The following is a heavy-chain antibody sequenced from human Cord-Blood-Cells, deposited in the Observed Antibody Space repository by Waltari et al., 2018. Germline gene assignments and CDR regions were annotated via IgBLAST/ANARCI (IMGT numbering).Heavy chain of an antibody. V-gene: IGHV3-30*18. CDR3: AKDPTYTIFGVVIKAFDI. Sequence: QVQLVESGGGVVQPGRSLRLSCAASGFTFSSYGMHWVRQAPGKGLEWVAVISYDGSNKYYADSVKCRFTISRDNSKNTLYLQMNSLRAEDTAVYYCAKDPTYTIFGVVIKAFDIWGQGTMVTVSS. CDR1: GFTFSSYG. J-gene: IGHJ3*02. CDR2: ISYDGSNK. D-gene: IGHD3-3*01.